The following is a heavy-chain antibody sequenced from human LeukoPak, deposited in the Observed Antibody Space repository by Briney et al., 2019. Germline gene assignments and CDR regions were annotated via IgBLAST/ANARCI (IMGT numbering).Heavy chain of an antibody. CDR1: GYTFTGYY. CDR3: ARGNLGINYYYYMDV. CDR2: INPNSGGT. Sequence: GASVKVSCKASGYTFTGYYMHWVRQAPGQGLEWMGWINPNSGGTNYAQKFQGRVTMTRDTSISTAYMELSRLRSDDTAVYYCARGNLGINYYYYMDVWGKGTTVTVSS. J-gene: IGHJ6*03. D-gene: IGHD7-27*01. V-gene: IGHV1-2*02.